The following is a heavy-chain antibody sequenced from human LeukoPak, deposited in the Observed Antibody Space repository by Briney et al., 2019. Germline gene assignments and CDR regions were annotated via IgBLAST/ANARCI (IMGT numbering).Heavy chain of an antibody. D-gene: IGHD1-1*01. V-gene: IGHV1-69*10. CDR2: VVPVTHMK. CDR3: ARAAGSAWEYFDS. Sequence: SVKVSCKASGGMFCNFAINWVRQAPGQGLEWMGGVVPVTHMKNYAQKFQGRVTIIADESTSTAYMDLNNLRSEDTAVYYCARAAGSAWEYFDSWGQGTLVTVSS. CDR1: GGMFCNFA. J-gene: IGHJ4*02.